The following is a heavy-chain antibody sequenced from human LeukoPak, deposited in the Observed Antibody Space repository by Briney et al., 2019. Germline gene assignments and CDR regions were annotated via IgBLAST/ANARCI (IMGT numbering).Heavy chain of an antibody. V-gene: IGHV3-48*03. CDR2: ISSGGSTI. CDR1: GFTFSSYE. D-gene: IGHD4-17*01. Sequence: GGSLRLSCAASGFTFSSYEMNWVRQAPGKGLEWVSYISSGGSTIYYADSVRGRFTISRDNAKNSLYLQMNSLRAEDTAVYYCARDWDYGDYSDYWGQGTLVTVSS. CDR3: ARDWDYGDYSDY. J-gene: IGHJ4*02.